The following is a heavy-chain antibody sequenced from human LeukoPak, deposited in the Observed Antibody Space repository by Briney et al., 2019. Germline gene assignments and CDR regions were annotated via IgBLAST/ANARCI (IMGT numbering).Heavy chain of an antibody. V-gene: IGHV4-61*08. J-gene: IGHJ5*02. CDR3: ARDFLGIGFDP. D-gene: IGHD7-27*01. CDR2: IYYSGST. CDR1: GVSISSDDYF. Sequence: PSETLSLTCTASGVSISSDDYFWGWIRQSPGKGLEWIGYIYYSGSTNYNPSLKSRVTISVDTSKNQFSLKLSSVTAADTAVYYCARDFLGIGFDPWGQGTLVTVSS.